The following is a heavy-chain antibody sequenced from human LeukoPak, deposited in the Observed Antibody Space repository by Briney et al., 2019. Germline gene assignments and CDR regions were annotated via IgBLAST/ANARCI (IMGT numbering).Heavy chain of an antibody. CDR2: IYYSGST. D-gene: IGHD6-13*01. CDR1: GGSISSSSYY. V-gene: IGHV4-39*07. J-gene: IGHJ4*02. CDR3: ASGYPVAAAGAPVDY. Sequence: MSSETLSLTCTVSGGSISSSSYYWGWIRQPPGKGLEWIGSIYYSGSTYYNPSLKSRVTISVDTSKNQFSLKLSSVTAADTAVYYCASGYPVAAAGAPVDYWGQGTLVTVSS.